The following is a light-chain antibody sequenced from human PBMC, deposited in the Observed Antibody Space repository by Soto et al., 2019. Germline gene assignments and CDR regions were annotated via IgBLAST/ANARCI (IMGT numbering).Light chain of an antibody. Sequence: EIVLTQSPGTLSLSPGERATLSCRASQSVSSSYLAWYQQKPGQAPRLLIYGASSSATGIPDRCSGSGSGTLFTLTISRLEPEDFAVYYCQQYGSSPRFGQGTKLEIK. V-gene: IGKV3-20*01. CDR2: GAS. CDR1: QSVSSSY. CDR3: QQYGSSPR. J-gene: IGKJ2*01.